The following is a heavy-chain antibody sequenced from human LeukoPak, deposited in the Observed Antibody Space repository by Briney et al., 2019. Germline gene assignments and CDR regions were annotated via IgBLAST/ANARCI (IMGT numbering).Heavy chain of an antibody. V-gene: IGHV1-69*04. J-gene: IGHJ3*02. D-gene: IGHD3-22*01. Sequence: SVKVSCKASGGTFSSYAISWVRQAPGQGLEWMGRIMPILGIANYAQKFQGRVTITADKSTSTAYMELSSLRSEDTAVYYCATNAADYYDSSGYYYEAFDIWGQGTMVTVSS. CDR3: ATNAADYYDSSGYYYEAFDI. CDR2: IMPILGIA. CDR1: GGTFSSYA.